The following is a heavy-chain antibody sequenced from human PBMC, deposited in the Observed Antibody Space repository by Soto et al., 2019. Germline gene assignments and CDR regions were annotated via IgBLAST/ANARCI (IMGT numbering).Heavy chain of an antibody. Sequence: QVQLVESGGGVVQPGTSLRLSCAASGFILSSYSIHWVRQAPGKGLEWVAVIAYDGNTQYYGASVKGRFFVSRDNSKNTLYLQLNSLRGEDTAVYYCAKVSRPSRISTPDFDFWGQGTLVTVSS. V-gene: IGHV3-30-3*01. CDR3: AKVSRPSRISTPDFDF. CDR1: GFILSSYS. CDR2: IAYDGNTQ. J-gene: IGHJ4*02.